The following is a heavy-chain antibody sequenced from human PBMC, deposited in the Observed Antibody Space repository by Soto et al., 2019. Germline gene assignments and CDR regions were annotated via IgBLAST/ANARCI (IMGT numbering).Heavy chain of an antibody. V-gene: IGHV1-69*13. J-gene: IGHJ6*02. D-gene: IGHD5-18*01. CDR3: ARAYTAMALSYYYGMDV. CDR2: IIPIFGTA. CDR1: GGTFSSYA. Sequence: ASVKVSCKASGGTFSSYAISWVRQAPGQGLEWMGGIIPIFGTANYAQKFQGRATITADESTSTAYMELSSLRSEDTAVYYCARAYTAMALSYYYGMDVWGQGTTVTVSS.